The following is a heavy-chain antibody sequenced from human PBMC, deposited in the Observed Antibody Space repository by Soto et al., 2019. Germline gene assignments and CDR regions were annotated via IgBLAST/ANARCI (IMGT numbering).Heavy chain of an antibody. CDR3: TTSVWQLWLRADY. V-gene: IGHV3-15*07. J-gene: IGHJ4*02. Sequence: GGSLRLSCAASGFTFSNAWMNWVRQAPGKGLEWVGRIKSKTDGGTTDYAAPVKGRFTISRDDSKNTLYLQMNSLKTEDTAVYYCTTSVWQLWLRADYWGQGTLVTVSS. D-gene: IGHD5-18*01. CDR1: GFTFSNAW. CDR2: IKSKTDGGTT.